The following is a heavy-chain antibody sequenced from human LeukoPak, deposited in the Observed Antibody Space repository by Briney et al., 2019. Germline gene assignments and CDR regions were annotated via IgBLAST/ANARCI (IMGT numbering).Heavy chain of an antibody. V-gene: IGHV4-34*01. CDR2: INHSGST. Sequence: SETLSLTCAVYGGSFSGYYWSWIRQPPGKGLEWIGEINHSGSTNYNPSLKSRVTISVDTSKNQFSLRLSSVTAADTAVYYCARCSYSSSWYRGRFDPWGQGTLVTVSS. J-gene: IGHJ5*02. CDR3: ARCSYSSSWYRGRFDP. D-gene: IGHD6-13*01. CDR1: GGSFSGYY.